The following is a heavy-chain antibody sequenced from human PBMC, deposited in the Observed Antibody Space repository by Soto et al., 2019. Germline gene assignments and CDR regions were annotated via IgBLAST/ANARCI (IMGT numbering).Heavy chain of an antibody. D-gene: IGHD3-10*01. CDR1: GFTFSSYS. J-gene: IGHJ4*02. Sequence: GGSLRLSCAASGFTFSSYSMNWVRQAPGKGLEWVSSISSSSSYIYYADSVKGQFTISRDNAKNSLYLQMNSLRAEDTAVYYCARDEGRYGSGVRMGGNYWGQGTLVTVSS. CDR2: ISSSSSYI. CDR3: ARDEGRYGSGVRMGGNY. V-gene: IGHV3-21*01.